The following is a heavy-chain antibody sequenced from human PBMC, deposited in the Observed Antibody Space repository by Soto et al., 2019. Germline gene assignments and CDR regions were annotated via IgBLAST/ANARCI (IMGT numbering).Heavy chain of an antibody. Sequence: GASVKVSCKASGGTFSSYAISWVRQAPGQGLEWMGGTIPALGKTHYIEKFQGRVTITVDDATRTVYMEVRDLTSEDTAIYYCARGPFRPSAMDVWGQGTTVTV. J-gene: IGHJ6*02. V-gene: IGHV1-69*10. CDR3: ARGPFRPSAMDV. D-gene: IGHD3-10*01. CDR1: GGTFSSYA. CDR2: TIPALGKT.